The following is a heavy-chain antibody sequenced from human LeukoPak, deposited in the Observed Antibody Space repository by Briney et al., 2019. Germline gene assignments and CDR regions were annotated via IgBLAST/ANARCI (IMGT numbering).Heavy chain of an antibody. CDR2: IFPILGIA. D-gene: IGHD6-19*01. J-gene: IGHJ6*02. V-gene: IGHV1-69*04. CDR3: ASPPGSGWYGRSYYYYGMDV. CDR1: GGTFSSYA. Sequence: VASVKVSCKASGGTFSSYAISWVRQAPGQGLEWMGRIFPILGIANYAQKFQGRVTTTADKSTSTAYMELSSLRSEDTAVYYCASPPGSGWYGRSYYYYGMDVWGQGTTVTVSS.